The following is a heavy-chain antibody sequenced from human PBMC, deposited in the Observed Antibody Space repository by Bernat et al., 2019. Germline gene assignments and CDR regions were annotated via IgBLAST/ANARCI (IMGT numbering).Heavy chain of an antibody. CDR2: ISYDGSNK. J-gene: IGHJ4*02. V-gene: IGHV3-30*18. CDR1: GFTFSSYG. D-gene: IGHD6-19*01. CDR3: AKDVGGWTPRLFDY. Sequence: QVQLVESGGGVVQPGRSLRLSCAASGFTFSSYGMHWVRQAPGKGLEWVAVISYDGSNKYYADSVKGRFTISRDNSKNTLYLQMNSLRAEDTAVYYCAKDVGGWTPRLFDYWGQGTLVTVSS.